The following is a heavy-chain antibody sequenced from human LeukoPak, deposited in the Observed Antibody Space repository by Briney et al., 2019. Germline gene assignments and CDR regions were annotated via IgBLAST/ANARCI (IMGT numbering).Heavy chain of an antibody. V-gene: IGHV4-59*01. J-gene: IGHJ4*02. CDR1: GGSISSYY. D-gene: IGHD1-26*01. Sequence: PSETLSLTCTVSGGSISSYYWSWIRQPPGKGLEWVGYIYYSGSTNYNPSLKSRVTISVDTSKNQFSLKLSSVTAADTAVYYCAREGGYNGSYFDYWGQGTLVTVSS. CDR3: AREGGYNGSYFDY. CDR2: IYYSGST.